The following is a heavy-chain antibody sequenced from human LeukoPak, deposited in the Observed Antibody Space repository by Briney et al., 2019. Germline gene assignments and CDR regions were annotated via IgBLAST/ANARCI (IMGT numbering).Heavy chain of an antibody. V-gene: IGHV1-18*04. Sequence: ASVKVSCKASGYTFTDYYIHWVRQAPGQGLEWMGWISAYNGNTNYAQKLQGRVTMTTDTSTSTAYMELRSLRSDDTTVYYCARDILRYYYYYGMDVWGQGTTVTVSS. D-gene: IGHD3-9*01. CDR2: ISAYNGNT. J-gene: IGHJ6*02. CDR1: GYTFTDYY. CDR3: ARDILRYYYYYGMDV.